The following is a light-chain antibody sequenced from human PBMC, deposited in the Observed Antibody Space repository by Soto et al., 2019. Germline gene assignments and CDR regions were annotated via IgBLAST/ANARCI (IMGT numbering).Light chain of an antibody. V-gene: IGKV3-20*01. CDR2: GAS. CDR3: HQYGSSQT. J-gene: IGKJ1*01. Sequence: EILLRQCPCTRSLSPGERATLSCRASQTVGSSFLAWFQHKPGQAPRLLIYGASTRATGIPDRFSGSGSGTDFTLTISRLEPEDFAVYYCHQYGSSQTFGQGTKVDIK. CDR1: QTVGSSF.